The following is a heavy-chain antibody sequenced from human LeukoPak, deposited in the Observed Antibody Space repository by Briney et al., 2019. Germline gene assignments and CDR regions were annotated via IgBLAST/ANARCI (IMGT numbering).Heavy chain of an antibody. CDR1: GGSIGTNY. D-gene: IGHD6-13*01. CDR3: ARSDAHHRHSSSWHFVY. V-gene: IGHV4-59*01. J-gene: IGHJ4*02. CDR2: SSYSGSS. Sequence: SETLSLTCSVSGGSIGTNYWSWIRQVPGKGLEWIGYSSYSGSSNYNPSLKSRVTISVDTSKTQFSLYLNSVTAADTAVYYCARSDAHHRHSSSWHFVYWGQGTLVTVSS.